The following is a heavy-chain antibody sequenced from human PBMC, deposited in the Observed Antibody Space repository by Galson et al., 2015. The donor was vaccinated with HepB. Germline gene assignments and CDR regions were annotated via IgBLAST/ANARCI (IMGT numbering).Heavy chain of an antibody. CDR1: GYTFTSYA. CDR3: ARGTYYDFWSGYPALWSYYYYGMDV. CDR2: INAGNGNT. D-gene: IGHD3-3*01. J-gene: IGHJ6*02. Sequence: SVKVSCKASGYTFTSYAMHWVRQAPGQRLEWMGWINAGNGNTKYSRKFQGRVTITRDTSASTAYMELSSLRSEDTAVYYCARGTYYDFWSGYPALWSYYYYGMDVWGQGTTVTVSS. V-gene: IGHV1-3*01.